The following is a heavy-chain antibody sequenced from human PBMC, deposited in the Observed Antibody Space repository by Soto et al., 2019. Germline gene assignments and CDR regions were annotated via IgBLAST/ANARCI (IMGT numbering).Heavy chain of an antibody. D-gene: IGHD5-18*01. Sequence: GGSLRLSCAASGFTFSSYSMNWVRQAPGKGLEWVSYISSSSSTIYYADSVKGRFTISRDNAKNSLYLQMNSLRAEDTAVYYCARVSIHDAFDIWGQGTMVTVSS. V-gene: IGHV3-48*01. CDR2: ISSSSSTI. CDR3: ARVSIHDAFDI. CDR1: GFTFSSYS. J-gene: IGHJ3*02.